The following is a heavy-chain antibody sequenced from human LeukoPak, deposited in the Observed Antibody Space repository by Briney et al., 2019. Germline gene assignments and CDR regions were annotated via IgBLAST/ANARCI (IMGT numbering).Heavy chain of an antibody. D-gene: IGHD4-17*01. CDR3: AKGYGNFDY. CDR2: ISGSGGST. Sequence: GGSLRLSCAVSGFTVSGNYMSWVRQAPGKGLEWVSAISGSGGSTYYADSVKGRFTISRDNSKNTLYLHMNSLRAEDTAVYYCAKGYGNFDYWGQGTLVTVSS. J-gene: IGHJ4*02. CDR1: GFTVSGNY. V-gene: IGHV3-23*01.